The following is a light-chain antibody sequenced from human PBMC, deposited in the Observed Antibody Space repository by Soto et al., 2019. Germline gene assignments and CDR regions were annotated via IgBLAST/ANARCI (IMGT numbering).Light chain of an antibody. CDR3: QQYGSSPRT. J-gene: IGKJ1*01. Sequence: EIVLTQSPGTLSLSPGQRATLSCRASPSVSSDYLAWFQQKPGQAPRLLIYGASSRATGSPDSFSGGGSGTDFTPAISRLETEDCAVYDCQQYGSSPRTFGQGTEVDVK. CDR1: PSVSSDY. CDR2: GAS. V-gene: IGKV3-20*01.